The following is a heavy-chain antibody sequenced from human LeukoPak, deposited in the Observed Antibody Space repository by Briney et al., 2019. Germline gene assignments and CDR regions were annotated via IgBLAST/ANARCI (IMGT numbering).Heavy chain of an antibody. Sequence: SVKVSCKASGGTFSSYAISWVRQAPGQGLEWMGGIIPIFGTANYAQKFQGRVTITTDESTSTAYMELSSLRSEDTAVYYCASSPGIAARALSWFGPWGQGTLVTVSS. J-gene: IGHJ5*02. V-gene: IGHV1-69*05. CDR3: ASSPGIAARALSWFGP. CDR2: IIPIFGTA. CDR1: GGTFSSYA. D-gene: IGHD6-6*01.